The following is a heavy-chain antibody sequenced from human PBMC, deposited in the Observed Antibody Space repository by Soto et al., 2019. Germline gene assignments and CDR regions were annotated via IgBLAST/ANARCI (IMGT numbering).Heavy chain of an antibody. J-gene: IGHJ6*02. D-gene: IGHD2-15*01. Sequence: ASVKVSCKASGYTFTGYYMHWVRQAPGQGLEWMGWINPNSGGTNYAQKFQGWVTMTRDTSISTAYMELSRLRSDDTAVYYCARERKYCSGGSCSPDYYYGMEVWGQGTTVTVSS. CDR1: GYTFTGYY. CDR3: ARERKYCSGGSCSPDYYYGMEV. CDR2: INPNSGGT. V-gene: IGHV1-2*04.